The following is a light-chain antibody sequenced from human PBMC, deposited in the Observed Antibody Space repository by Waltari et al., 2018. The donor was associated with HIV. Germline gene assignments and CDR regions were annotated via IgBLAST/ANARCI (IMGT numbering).Light chain of an antibody. CDR2: WAS. V-gene: IGKV4-1*01. CDR1: QKILYSANNKNY. Sequence: DIAMTQSPDTLTVSLGERATINCRSSQKILYSANNKNYLAWYQQKSGHPPKVLFYWASTRESGVPNRFSGSGSGTDFTLTISSAQAEDVAVYYCQQYYSLPWTFGQGTKVEI. CDR3: QQYYSLPWT. J-gene: IGKJ1*01.